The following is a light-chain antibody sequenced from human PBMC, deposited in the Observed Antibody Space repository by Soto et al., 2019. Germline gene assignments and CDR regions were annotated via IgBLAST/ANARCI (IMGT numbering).Light chain of an antibody. CDR2: GAS. CDR1: QSVSSSY. Sequence: EIVLTQSPGTLSLSPGERATLSRRASQSVSSSYLAWYKQKPGQAPRLLIYGASSRAAGIPDRFSGSASGTDFTLTISRLEPEDFAVYYCQQYGSSPFTFGHGTRLEIK. V-gene: IGKV3-20*01. CDR3: QQYGSSPFT. J-gene: IGKJ5*01.